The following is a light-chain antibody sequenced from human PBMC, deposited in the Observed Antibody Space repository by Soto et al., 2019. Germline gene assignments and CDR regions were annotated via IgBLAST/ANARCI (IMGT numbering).Light chain of an antibody. V-gene: IGLV6-57*02. Sequence: NFMLTQPHSVSESPGKTVNISCTGSGGSIASNYVQWFQQRPGSASTIVIFEDWQRPSGVPDRFSGSLDSSANSASLSISGLKTEDEADYYCQSYDSGSQVVFGGGTQLTVL. CDR1: GGSIASNY. CDR2: EDW. J-gene: IGLJ2*01. CDR3: QSYDSGSQVV.